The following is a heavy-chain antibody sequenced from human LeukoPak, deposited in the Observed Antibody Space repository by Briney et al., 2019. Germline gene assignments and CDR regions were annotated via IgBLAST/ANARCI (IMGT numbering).Heavy chain of an antibody. CDR1: GFTFSTYS. J-gene: IGHJ4*02. V-gene: IGHV3-48*01. Sequence: HPGGSLRLSCAAPGFTFSTYSTNWVRQAPGKGLRWVLYISSSSVTLCYADCVQGGFTISRDKAKNSLYMQMNSVRAEDTAVYYCARGGISSAASFDYWGQGTLVTVSS. D-gene: IGHD6-19*01. CDR2: ISSSSVTL. CDR3: ARGGISSAASFDY.